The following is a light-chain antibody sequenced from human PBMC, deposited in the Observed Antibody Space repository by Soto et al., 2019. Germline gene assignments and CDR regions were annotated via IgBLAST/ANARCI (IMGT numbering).Light chain of an antibody. J-gene: IGKJ1*01. CDR3: HQDYSYPRT. V-gene: IGKV1-8*01. Sequence: AVRMTQSPSSLSTSTGGRVTITCRASQGFSRYLAWYQQKPGQAPKLLIYAASTLQSGVPSRFSGSGAGREFTLTISCPQSEEAATDYLHQDYSYPRTFRLGTKGDIK. CDR2: AAS. CDR1: QGFSRY.